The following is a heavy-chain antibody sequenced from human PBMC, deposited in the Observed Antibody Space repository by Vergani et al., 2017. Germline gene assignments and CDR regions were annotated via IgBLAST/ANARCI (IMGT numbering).Heavy chain of an antibody. CDR1: GAPISYWC. D-gene: IGHD7-27*01. J-gene: IGHJ4*02. CDR3: ATGAGPFDI. CDR2: LCPSGST. V-gene: IGHV4-4*07. Sequence: QVQMQESGPGLVKTSETLSLTCSASGAPISYWCWSWLRQPAGKGLEWIGRLCPSGSTNYKPPLKSRVTMSIDTSKNQFSLKLTSVTAADTAVYYCATGAGPFDIWGQGALVTVSS.